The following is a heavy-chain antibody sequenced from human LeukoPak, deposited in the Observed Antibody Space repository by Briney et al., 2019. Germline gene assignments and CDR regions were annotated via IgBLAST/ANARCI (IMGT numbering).Heavy chain of an antibody. J-gene: IGHJ4*02. CDR3: SGWMGAKLDRGGPSYFDD. V-gene: IGHV4-39*01. D-gene: IGHD3-9*01. CDR2: LYYSGNT. CDR1: GGSITSSNYY. Sequence: SETLSLTCTVSGGSITSSNYYWGWIRQPPGKGLEWIGSLYYSGNTYYNLSLKSRITISVDTSKNQFSLRLTSVTAADLAVYYCSGWMGAKLDRGGPSYFDDWGQGTLVTVSS.